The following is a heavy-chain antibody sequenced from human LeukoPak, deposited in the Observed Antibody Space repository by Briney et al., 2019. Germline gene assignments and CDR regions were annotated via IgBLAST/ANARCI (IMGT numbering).Heavy chain of an antibody. CDR1: GGSISSGGYY. CDR2: IYYSGST. V-gene: IGHV4-31*03. CDR3: AMGAYTYGYKDY. J-gene: IGHJ4*02. D-gene: IGHD5-18*01. Sequence: SETLSLTCTVSGGSISSGGYYWSWIRQRQGKGRDGIGYIYYSGSTYYNPSLKSRITISVDTTKNQFSLKLSSVTAADTAVYYCAMGAYTYGYKDYWGQGTLVTVS.